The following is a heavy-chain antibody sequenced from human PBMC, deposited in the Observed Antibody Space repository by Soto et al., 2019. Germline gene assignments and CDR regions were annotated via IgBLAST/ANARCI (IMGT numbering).Heavy chain of an antibody. CDR2: ITPIFGTT. D-gene: IGHD3-22*01. CDR1: GGTLSSYT. V-gene: IGHV1-69*12. J-gene: IGHJ4*02. Sequence: QVQLVQSGAEVKKPGSSVKVSCTASGGTLSSYTISWVRQAPGQGLEWMGGITPIFGTTNYAQKFQGRVTSTADESTSTAYMELSSLRSEDTAVYYCASIMYYYDSSGYGWGQGTPVTVSS. CDR3: ASIMYYYDSSGYG.